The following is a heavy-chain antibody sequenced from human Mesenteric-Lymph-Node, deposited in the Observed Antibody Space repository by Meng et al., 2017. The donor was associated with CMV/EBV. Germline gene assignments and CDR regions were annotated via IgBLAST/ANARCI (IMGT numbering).Heavy chain of an antibody. Sequence: SGPTLVKPTEALTLACTFSGFSLSTSGMSVSWIRQSPGKALEWLARIDWEDDKFYSTSLKTRLTISKDTSKKQVVLTMTNMDPVDTATYHCARTYRSVAVGGSDAFDIWGQGTMVTVSS. D-gene: IGHD2-15*01. J-gene: IGHJ3*02. CDR2: IDWEDDK. CDR1: GFSLSTSGMS. V-gene: IGHV2-70*04. CDR3: ARTYRSVAVGGSDAFDI.